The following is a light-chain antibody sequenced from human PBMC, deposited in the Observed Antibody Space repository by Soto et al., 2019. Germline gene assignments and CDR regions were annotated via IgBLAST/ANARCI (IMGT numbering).Light chain of an antibody. V-gene: IGLV2-14*03. J-gene: IGLJ1*01. Sequence: QSALTQPASVSGSPGQSITISWTGTSSDVGAYDFVSWYQQHPDKAPKLMIYEVSNRPSGVSHRFSGSKSVNTATLTISGLQAEDEADYYCSSYTTSSTRVFGTGTKLTVL. CDR2: EVS. CDR1: SSDVGAYDF. CDR3: SSYTTSSTRV.